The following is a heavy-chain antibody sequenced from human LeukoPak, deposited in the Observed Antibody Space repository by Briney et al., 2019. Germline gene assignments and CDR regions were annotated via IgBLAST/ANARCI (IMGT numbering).Heavy chain of an antibody. CDR2: IYYSGST. Sequence: SETLSLTCTVSGGSISSGDYYWSWIPQHPGKGLEWIGYIYYSGSTYYNPSLKSRVTISVDTSKNQFSLKLSSVTAADTAVYYCARGHYYDSSHLDYWGQGTLVTVSS. V-gene: IGHV4-31*03. J-gene: IGHJ4*02. D-gene: IGHD3-22*01. CDR1: GGSISSGDYY. CDR3: ARGHYYDSSHLDY.